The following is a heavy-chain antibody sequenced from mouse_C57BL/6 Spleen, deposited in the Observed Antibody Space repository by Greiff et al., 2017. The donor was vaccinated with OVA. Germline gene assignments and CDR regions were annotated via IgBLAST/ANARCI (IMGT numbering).Heavy chain of an antibody. D-gene: IGHD2-3*01. CDR3: ARMRIGYDGYMDY. CDR1: GYTFTSYW. V-gene: IGHV1-53*01. Sequence: VQLQQPGTELVKPGASVKLSCKASGYTFTSYWMHWVKQRPGQGLEWIGNINPSNGGTNYNEKFKSKGTLNVDKSSSTAYMQLSSLTSEDSAVYYCARMRIGYDGYMDYWGQGTSVTVSS. J-gene: IGHJ4*01. CDR2: INPSNGGT.